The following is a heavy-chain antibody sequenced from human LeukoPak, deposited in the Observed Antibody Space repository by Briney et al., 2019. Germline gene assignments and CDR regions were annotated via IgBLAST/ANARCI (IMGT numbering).Heavy chain of an antibody. D-gene: IGHD3-10*01. CDR3: ARTMVRGVIKANFDY. Sequence: GASVKVSCKASGYTFTSYYMHWVRQAPGQGLEWMGIINPSGGSTSYAQKFQGRVTMTRDMSTSTVYMELSSLRSEDTAVYYCARTMVRGVIKANFDYWGQGTLVTVSS. CDR1: GYTFTSYY. CDR2: INPSGGST. J-gene: IGHJ4*02. V-gene: IGHV1-46*01.